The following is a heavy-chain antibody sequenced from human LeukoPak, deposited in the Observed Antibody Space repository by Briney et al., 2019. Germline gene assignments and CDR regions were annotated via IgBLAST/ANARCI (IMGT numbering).Heavy chain of an antibody. D-gene: IGHD3-22*01. CDR2: ISGSGFST. V-gene: IGHV3-23*01. J-gene: IGHJ6*02. Sequence: GGSLRLSCEASGFTFSSYAMSWVRQAPGKGLEWVSGISGSGFSTYYADSVKGRFTISRDNSKNTLYLQMKSLRAEDTAVYYCAKEGYYDSSGAPRRLFYYGMDVWGQGTTVTVSS. CDR1: GFTFSSYA. CDR3: AKEGYYDSSGAPRRLFYYGMDV.